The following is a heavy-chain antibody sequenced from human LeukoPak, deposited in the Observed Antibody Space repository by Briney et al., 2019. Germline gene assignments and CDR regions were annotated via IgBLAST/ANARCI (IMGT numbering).Heavy chain of an antibody. V-gene: IGHV4-61*02. D-gene: IGHD4-23*01. Sequence: SETLSLTCTVSGGSISSGSYYWSWIRQPAGKGLEWIGRIYTSESTNYNPSLKSRVTISVDTSKNQFSLKLSSVTAADTAVYYCARSPVGVVTSFDYWAREPWSLSPQ. CDR2: IYTSEST. J-gene: IGHJ4*02. CDR1: GGSISSGSYY. CDR3: ARSPVGVVTSFDY.